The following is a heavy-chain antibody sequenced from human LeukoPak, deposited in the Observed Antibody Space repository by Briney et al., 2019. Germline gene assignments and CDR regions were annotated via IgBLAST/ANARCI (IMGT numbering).Heavy chain of an antibody. D-gene: IGHD5-24*01. J-gene: IGHJ4*02. CDR3: AKSGYNRFDY. CDR2: ISGSGSGSST. V-gene: IGHV3-23*01. CDR1: GFAFGDYT. Sequence: GGSLRLSCTASGFAFGDYTLSWVRQAPGKGPEWVSTISGSGSGSSTYYADSVKGRFTISRDNSKNTLYLQMNSLRAEDTAVYYCAKSGYNRFDYWGQGTLVTVSS.